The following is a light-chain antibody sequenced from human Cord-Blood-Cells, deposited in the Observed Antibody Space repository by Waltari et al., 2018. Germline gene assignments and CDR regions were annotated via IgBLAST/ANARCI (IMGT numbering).Light chain of an antibody. CDR3: QQSHSTRYT. V-gene: IGKV4-1*01. CDR2: WAS. J-gene: IGKJ2*01. Sequence: DIVMTQSPYPLAVSLGERATIYCKSTPSVLYSSNNKYHLAWYQQKPGQPPKLLIYWASTRDSGVPDRCSGSGSGTDCTLTISSLQAEDVAVYYLQQSHSTRYTFDRGTKREIE. CDR1: PSVLYSSNNKYH.